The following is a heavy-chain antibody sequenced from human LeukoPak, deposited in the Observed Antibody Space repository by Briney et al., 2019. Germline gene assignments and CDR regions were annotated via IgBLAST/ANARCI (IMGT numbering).Heavy chain of an antibody. Sequence: SETLSLTCAVYGGSFSGYYWSWTRQPPGKGLEWIGEINHSGSTNYNPSLKSRVTISVDTSKNQFSLKLSSVTAADTAVYYCARSDTAMSSNYYGMDVWGQGTTVTVSS. CDR3: ARSDTAMSSNYYGMDV. J-gene: IGHJ6*02. CDR2: INHSGST. D-gene: IGHD5-18*01. CDR1: GGSFSGYY. V-gene: IGHV4-34*01.